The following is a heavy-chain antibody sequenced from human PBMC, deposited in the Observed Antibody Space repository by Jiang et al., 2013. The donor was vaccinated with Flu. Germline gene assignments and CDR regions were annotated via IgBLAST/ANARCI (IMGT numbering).Heavy chain of an antibody. J-gene: IGHJ4*02. CDR1: GFTFSSYA. V-gene: IGHV3-30*04. CDR2: ISYDGSNK. D-gene: IGHD3-22*01. CDR3: ASPGFPYYYDSSGSFDY. Sequence: RLSCAASGFTFSSYAMHWVRQAPGKGLEWVAVISYDGSNKYYADSVKGRFTISRDNSKNTLYLQMNSLRAEDTAVYYCASPGFPYYYDSSGSFDYWGQGTLVTVSS.